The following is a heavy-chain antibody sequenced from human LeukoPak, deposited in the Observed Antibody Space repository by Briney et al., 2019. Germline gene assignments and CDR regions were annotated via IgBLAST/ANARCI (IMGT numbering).Heavy chain of an antibody. Sequence: EASVKVSCKASGYTFSTYGISWVRQAPGQGLEWMGWISAYNGNTKYAQKFQGRVTMTTDTSTSTAYMELRSLRSDDTAVYYCARLPARDYNPTTVWGQGTLVTVSS. D-gene: IGHD4-17*01. J-gene: IGHJ4*02. CDR2: ISAYNGNT. V-gene: IGHV1-18*01. CDR1: GYTFSTYG. CDR3: ARLPARDYNPTTV.